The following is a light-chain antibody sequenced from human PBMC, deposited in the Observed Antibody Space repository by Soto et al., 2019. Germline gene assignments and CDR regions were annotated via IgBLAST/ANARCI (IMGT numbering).Light chain of an antibody. CDR1: QSISSY. Sequence: DVEISHCPCSLSASVGDRVTITCRASQSISSYLNGYQQKPGKAPKLLIYAASSLQSGVPSRFSGSGSGTDFTLTISSLQPEDFATYYCQQSYSTPRTFGPGTKVDIK. CDR3: QQSYSTPRT. CDR2: AAS. V-gene: IGKV1-39*01. J-gene: IGKJ3*01.